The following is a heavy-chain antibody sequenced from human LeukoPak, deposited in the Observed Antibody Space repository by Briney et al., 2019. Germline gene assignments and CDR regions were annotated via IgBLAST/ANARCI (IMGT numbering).Heavy chain of an antibody. J-gene: IGHJ4*02. CDR3: ARHPDYGEPFDY. Sequence: SETLSLTCTVSGXSISSNTYYWGWIRQPPGKGLEWIGSIYYSGSTYYNPSLKSRVTISVDTSKNQFSLKLSSVTAADTAVYYCARHPDYGEPFDYWSQGTLVTVSS. V-gene: IGHV4-39*01. CDR1: GXSISSNTYY. CDR2: IYYSGST. D-gene: IGHD4-17*01.